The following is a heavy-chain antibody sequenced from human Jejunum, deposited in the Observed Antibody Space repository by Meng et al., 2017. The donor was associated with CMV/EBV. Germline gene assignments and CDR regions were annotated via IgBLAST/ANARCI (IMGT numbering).Heavy chain of an antibody. CDR3: AKDKTSSPLGMDV. V-gene: IGHV3-9*03. CDR1: GFTFDDYA. CDR2: ISWNSGTI. J-gene: IGHJ6*02. Sequence: SGFTFDDYAMHWVRQAPGKGLECVSSISWNSGTIGYADSVKGRFTISRDNAKNSLYLQMNSLRAEDMALYYCAKDKTSSPLGMDVWGHGTTVTVSS. D-gene: IGHD6-13*01.